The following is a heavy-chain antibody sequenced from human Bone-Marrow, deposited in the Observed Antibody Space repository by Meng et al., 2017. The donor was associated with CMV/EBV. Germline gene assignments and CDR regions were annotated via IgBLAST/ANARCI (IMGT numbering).Heavy chain of an antibody. V-gene: IGHV3-21*06. D-gene: IGHD3-16*01. CDR2: ISSGSHYI. Sequence: GGSLRLSCEGFGFNFNSYTMDWVRQAPGRGLEWVSAISSGSHYIYYADSVTGRFTISRDNAKNTLYLQMNSLRAEDTAVYYCGSQEGGYWGQGTLVTVSS. CDR1: GFNFNSYT. J-gene: IGHJ4*02. CDR3: GSQEGGY.